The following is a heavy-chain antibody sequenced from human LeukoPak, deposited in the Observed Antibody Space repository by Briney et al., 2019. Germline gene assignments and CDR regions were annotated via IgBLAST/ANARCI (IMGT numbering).Heavy chain of an antibody. D-gene: IGHD6-19*01. CDR2: MNPNSGNT. CDR1: GYTFTSYD. J-gene: IGHJ1*01. V-gene: IGHV1-8*03. CDR3: ARGPAIGIAVARHLQH. Sequence: ASLKVSCKASGYTFTSYDINWVRQATGQGLEWMGWMNPNSGNTGYAQKFQGRVTITRNTSISTAYMELSSLRSEDTAVYYCARGPAIGIAVARHLQHWGQGTLVTVSS.